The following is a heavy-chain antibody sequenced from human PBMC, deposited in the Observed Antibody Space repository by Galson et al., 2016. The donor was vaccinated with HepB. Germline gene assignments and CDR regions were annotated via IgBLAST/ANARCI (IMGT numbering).Heavy chain of an antibody. D-gene: IGHD5/OR15-5a*01. V-gene: IGHV1-3*01. J-gene: IGHJ4*02. CDR1: GYNFRSHN. Sequence: SVKVSCKASGYNFRSHNIHWVRQAPGQNLEWVGRINAANGDTRYSQKLEGRVTLTRDTSATTDYMELSSLRFEDTAVYYCARDQGLNFDLWGQGTLVTVSS. CDR2: INAANGDT. CDR3: ARDQGLNFDL.